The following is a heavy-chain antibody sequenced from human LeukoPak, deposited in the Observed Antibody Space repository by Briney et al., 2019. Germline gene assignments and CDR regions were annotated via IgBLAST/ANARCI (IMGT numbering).Heavy chain of an antibody. CDR1: GFTFSSYG. Sequence: GRCLRLSRAASGFTFSSYGIDCVREAPAKGLEWGAVISYDGSNKYYADSVKGRFTISRDNAKNTLYLQMNSLRGEDTAVYYCAKDKDFWSGYYRGVPYYYGMDVWGQGTTVTVSS. CDR3: AKDKDFWSGYYRGVPYYYGMDV. D-gene: IGHD3-3*01. V-gene: IGHV3-30*18. J-gene: IGHJ6*02. CDR2: ISYDGSNK.